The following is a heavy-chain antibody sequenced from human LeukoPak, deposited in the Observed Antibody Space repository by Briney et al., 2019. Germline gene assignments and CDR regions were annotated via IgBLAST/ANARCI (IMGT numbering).Heavy chain of an antibody. Sequence: GGSLRLSCAASGFTVSSSYMSWVRQAPGKGLEWVSVIYSGGDIHYAGSVKGRFTISRDNSVNTLYLQMNSLRTEDTAVYYCARAFVTAAGFFDTWGQGTLVTVSS. J-gene: IGHJ4*02. CDR1: GFTVSSSY. CDR2: IYSGGDI. CDR3: ARAFVTAAGFFDT. D-gene: IGHD6-13*01. V-gene: IGHV3-66*02.